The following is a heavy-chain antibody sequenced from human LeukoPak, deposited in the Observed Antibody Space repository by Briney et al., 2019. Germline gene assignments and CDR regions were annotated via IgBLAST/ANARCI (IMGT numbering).Heavy chain of an antibody. V-gene: IGHV3-7*01. CDR2: IKEDGSDK. D-gene: IGHD6-19*01. J-gene: IGHJ4*02. CDR3: ARASAVAGTREY. Sequence: GGSLRLSCAASGFTFSSYWMSWVRQAPGKGLEWVANIKEDGSDKYYVDSVKGRFTISRDNAKNSLYLQMNSLRAEATAVYYCARASAVAGTREYWGQGTLVTVSS. CDR1: GFTFSSYW.